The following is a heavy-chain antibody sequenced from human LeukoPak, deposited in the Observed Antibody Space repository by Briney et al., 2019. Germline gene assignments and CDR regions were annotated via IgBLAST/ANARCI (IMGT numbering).Heavy chain of an antibody. Sequence: SETLSLTCTVSGGSISSYYWSWIGQPPGKGLEWIGYIYYSGSTNYNPSLKSRVTISVDTSKNQFSLKLSSVTAADTAVYYCARDSSSGLVNYWGQGTLVTVSS. D-gene: IGHD1-26*01. CDR3: ARDSSSGLVNY. CDR2: IYYSGST. J-gene: IGHJ4*02. CDR1: GGSISSYY. V-gene: IGHV4-59*01.